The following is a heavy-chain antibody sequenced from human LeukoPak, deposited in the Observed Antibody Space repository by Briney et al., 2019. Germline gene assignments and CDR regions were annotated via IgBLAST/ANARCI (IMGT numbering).Heavy chain of an antibody. CDR2: IYHSGST. CDR1: GGSISSGGYS. CDR3: ARALYCSSTSCYLGAFDI. J-gene: IGHJ3*02. V-gene: IGHV4-30-2*01. D-gene: IGHD2-2*01. Sequence: SQTLSLTCAVSGGSISSGGYSWSWIRQPPGKGLEWTGYIYHSGSTYYNPSLKSRVTISVDRSKNQFSLKLSSVTAADTAVYYCARALYCSSTSCYLGAFDIWGQGTMVTVSS.